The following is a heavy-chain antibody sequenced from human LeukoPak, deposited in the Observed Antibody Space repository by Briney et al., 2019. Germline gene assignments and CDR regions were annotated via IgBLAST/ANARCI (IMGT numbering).Heavy chain of an antibody. V-gene: IGHV3-64*01. CDR2: ISSNGGST. D-gene: IGHD4-17*01. CDR1: GFTFSSYA. CDR3: ARVRDDYGDYLGDY. J-gene: IGHJ4*02. Sequence: GGSLRLSCAASGFTFSSYAMHWVRQAPGKGLEYVSAISSNGGSTYYANSVKGRFTISRDNSKNTLYLQIGSLRAEDMAVYYCARVRDDYGDYLGDYWGQGTLVTVSS.